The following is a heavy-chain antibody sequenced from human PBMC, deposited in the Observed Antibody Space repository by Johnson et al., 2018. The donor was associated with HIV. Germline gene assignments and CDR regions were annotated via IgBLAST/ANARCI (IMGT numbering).Heavy chain of an antibody. J-gene: IGHJ3*02. V-gene: IGHV3-66*02. D-gene: IGHD4-23*01. Sequence: VQLVESGGGLVQPGGSLRLSCVASGFTVRSNYMSWVRQAPGKGLEWVSVIYSGGRSYYADSVKGRLTLSRDNSNNTLYLQMNSLRAEDTAVYYCAREEGVGDDYGGKSAFDIWGQGTMVTVSS. CDR1: GFTVRSNY. CDR3: AREEGVGDDYGGKSAFDI. CDR2: IYSGGRS.